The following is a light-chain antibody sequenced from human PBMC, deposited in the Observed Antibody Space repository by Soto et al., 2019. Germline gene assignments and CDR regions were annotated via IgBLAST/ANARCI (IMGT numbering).Light chain of an antibody. CDR1: QSVSSR. V-gene: IGKV3-11*01. CDR3: QQRDYWQVT. Sequence: EIVLTQSPVTLSLSPGERATLSRRASQSVSSRLAWYQQKPGQAPRLLIYDVSNRATGIPARFSGSGSGTDFTLTISSLEPEDFAVYYCQQRDYWQVTFGQGTRLEIK. CDR2: DVS. J-gene: IGKJ5*01.